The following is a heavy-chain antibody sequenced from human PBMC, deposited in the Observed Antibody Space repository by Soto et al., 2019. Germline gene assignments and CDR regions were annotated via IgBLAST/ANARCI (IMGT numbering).Heavy chain of an antibody. CDR3: ATRLVDYYDC. Sequence: EVQLVESGGGLVQPGGSLRLSCAASGFAVSSKYMSWVRQAPGKGMEWVSDIYSGGDTFYGDSVKGRFAVSRHNSENTLYLQMNSLRAEDTAVYYCATRLVDYYDCWGQGTLVTGSS. V-gene: IGHV3-53*04. CDR2: IYSGGDT. J-gene: IGHJ4*02. D-gene: IGHD1-1*01. CDR1: GFAVSSKY.